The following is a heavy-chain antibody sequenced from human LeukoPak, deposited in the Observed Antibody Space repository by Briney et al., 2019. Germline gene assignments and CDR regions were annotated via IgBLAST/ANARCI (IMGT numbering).Heavy chain of an antibody. CDR1: GGSISRYY. Sequence: SETLSLTCTVSGGSISRYYWSWIRQPPGKGLEWIGYIYYSGSTNYNPSLRSRVTISVDTSKNQFSLKLSSVTAADTAVYYCARAHMITSYYYYYYMDVWGKGTTVTVSS. CDR3: ARAHMITSYYYYYYMDV. V-gene: IGHV4-59*01. D-gene: IGHD3-16*01. J-gene: IGHJ6*03. CDR2: IYYSGST.